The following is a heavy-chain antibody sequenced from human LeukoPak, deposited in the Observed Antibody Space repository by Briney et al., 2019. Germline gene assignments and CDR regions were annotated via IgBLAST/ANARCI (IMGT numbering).Heavy chain of an antibody. CDR1: GGSMSSYY. Sequence: SETLSLTCAVSGGSMSSYYWSWIRQPPGKGLEWIGYIYYNGKTNCRPSLNSRVTISVDTSRNQFSLKLNSVTAADTAVYYCARGGWSVDYWGQGTLVTVSS. CDR2: IYYNGKT. J-gene: IGHJ4*02. D-gene: IGHD6-19*01. V-gene: IGHV4-59*08. CDR3: ARGGWSVDY.